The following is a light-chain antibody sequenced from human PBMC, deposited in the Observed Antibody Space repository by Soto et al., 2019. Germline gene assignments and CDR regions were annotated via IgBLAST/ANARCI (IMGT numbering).Light chain of an antibody. J-gene: IGLJ2*01. CDR3: CSYAGSSTLV. Sequence: QSALTQPASVSGSPGQSITISCTGTSSDVGSYNFVSWYQQHPGKAPKLMIYEGSKRPSGVSNRFSGSKSGNTASLTISGRQAEDEDYYYCCSYAGSSTLVFGGGTKLTVL. V-gene: IGLV2-23*01. CDR2: EGS. CDR1: SSDVGSYNF.